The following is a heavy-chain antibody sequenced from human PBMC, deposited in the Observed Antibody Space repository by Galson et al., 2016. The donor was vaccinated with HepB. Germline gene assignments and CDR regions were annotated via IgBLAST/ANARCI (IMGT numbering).Heavy chain of an antibody. CDR2: IYYSGST. CDR3: ARATVITSSLYFDY. CDR1: GGSISSYY. J-gene: IGHJ4*02. Sequence: SETLSLTCTVSGGSISSYYWSWIRQPPGKGLEWIGYIYYSGSTNYNPSLKSRVTISVETSKNQISLKLNSVTAADTAVYYCARATVITSSLYFDYWGQGTLVTVSS. V-gene: IGHV4-59*01. D-gene: IGHD4-23*01.